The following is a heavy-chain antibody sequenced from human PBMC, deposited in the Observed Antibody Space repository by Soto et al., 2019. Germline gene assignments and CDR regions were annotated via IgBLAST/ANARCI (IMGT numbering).Heavy chain of an antibody. CDR1: GFIVSSNY. J-gene: IGHJ4*02. Sequence: GGSLRLSCAASGFIVSSNYMNWVRQAPGKGLEWVSVIYGGGSTYYADSVKGRFTISRDNSKNTLYLQMNSLRAEDTAVYYCANLVGATYFDHWGQGTLVTVSS. V-gene: IGHV3-66*01. D-gene: IGHD1-26*01. CDR2: IYGGGST. CDR3: ANLVGATYFDH.